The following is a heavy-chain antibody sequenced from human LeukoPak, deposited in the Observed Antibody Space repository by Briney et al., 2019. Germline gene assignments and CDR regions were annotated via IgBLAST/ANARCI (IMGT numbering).Heavy chain of an antibody. D-gene: IGHD3-22*01. V-gene: IGHV3-23*01. J-gene: IGHJ4*02. CDR1: GFTFSSYA. Sequence: GGSLRLSCAASGFTFSSYAMSWVRQAPGKGLEWVSAISGSGGSTYYADSVKGRFTISRDNSKNTLYLQMNSLRAEDTAVYYCAKDPHYDSSGYAPLHYWGQGTLVTVSS. CDR2: ISGSGGST. CDR3: AKDPHYDSSGYAPLHY.